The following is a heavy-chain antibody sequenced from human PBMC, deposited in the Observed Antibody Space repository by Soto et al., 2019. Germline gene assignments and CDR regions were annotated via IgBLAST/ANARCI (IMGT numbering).Heavy chain of an antibody. CDR1: GGSISSGGYY. CDR2: IYYSGST. D-gene: IGHD3-9*01. Sequence: QVQLQESGPGLVKPSQTLSLTCTVSGGSISSGGYYWSWIRQHPGKGLEWIGYIYYSGSTYYNPSLKSRVTISVDTSKNQFSLKLSSVTAPDTAVYYCARVPTLYYDILTGYSNWFDPWGQGTLVTVSS. J-gene: IGHJ5*02. CDR3: ARVPTLYYDILTGYSNWFDP. V-gene: IGHV4-31*03.